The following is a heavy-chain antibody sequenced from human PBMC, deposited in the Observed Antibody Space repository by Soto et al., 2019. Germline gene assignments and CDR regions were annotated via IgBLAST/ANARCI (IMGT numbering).Heavy chain of an antibody. CDR3: ARDAIAVAGITYYYCMDV. J-gene: IGHJ6*02. CDR2: ISAYNGNT. V-gene: IGHV1-18*01. CDR1: GYTFTSYG. D-gene: IGHD6-19*01. Sequence: ASVKVSCKASGYTFTSYGISLVRQAPGQGLEWMGWISAYNGNTNYAQKLQGRVTMTTDTSTSTAYMELRSLRSDGTAVYYCARDAIAVAGITYYYCMDVWGQGTTVTVSS.